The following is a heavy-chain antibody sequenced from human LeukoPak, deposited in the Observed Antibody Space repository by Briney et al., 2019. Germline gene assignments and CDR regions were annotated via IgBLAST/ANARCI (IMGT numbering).Heavy chain of an antibody. Sequence: ASVKVSCKACGYTFTGYYMHWVRQAPGQGLEWMGWINPNSGGTNYAQKFQGRVTMTRDTSISTAYMELSRLRSDDTAVYYCARYCSSTSCYTGNDAFDIWGQGTMVTVSS. D-gene: IGHD2-2*02. V-gene: IGHV1-2*02. J-gene: IGHJ3*02. CDR2: INPNSGGT. CDR3: ARYCSSTSCYTGNDAFDI. CDR1: GYTFTGYY.